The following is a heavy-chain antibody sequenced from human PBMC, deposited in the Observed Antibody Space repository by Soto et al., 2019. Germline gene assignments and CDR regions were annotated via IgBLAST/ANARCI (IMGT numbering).Heavy chain of an antibody. CDR1: GFTFSDYY. Sequence: GGSLRLSCAASGFTFSDYYMSWIRQAPGKGLEWVSYISSSGSTIYYADSVKGRFTISRDNAKNSLYLQMNSLRAEDTAVYYCARDKHSSWEDYYYYMDVWGKGTTVTVSS. D-gene: IGHD6-13*01. V-gene: IGHV3-11*01. CDR3: ARDKHSSWEDYYYYMDV. J-gene: IGHJ6*03. CDR2: ISSSGSTI.